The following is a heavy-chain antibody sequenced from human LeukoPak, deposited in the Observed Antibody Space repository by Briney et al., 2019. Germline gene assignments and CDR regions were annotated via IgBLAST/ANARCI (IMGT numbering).Heavy chain of an antibody. V-gene: IGHV3-48*02. CDR1: GLIFSDFN. J-gene: IGHJ4*02. D-gene: IGHD2-21*01. CDR3: VVEVVVAGNRIDY. CDR2: IGRDSGTM. Sequence: AGDSLPLSCEAFGLIFSDFNIIGVGRIQGKGRNGFSYIGRDSGTMYVDSVKGRFTIARANTRQSLFLHLNGLRDEDTGVYHCVVEVVVAGNRIDYWGQGIQVTVSS.